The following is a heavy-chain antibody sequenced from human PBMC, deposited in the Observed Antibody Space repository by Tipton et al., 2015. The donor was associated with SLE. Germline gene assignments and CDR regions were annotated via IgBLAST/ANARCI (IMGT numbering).Heavy chain of an antibody. D-gene: IGHD2-15*01. V-gene: IGHV3-53*05. Sequence: SLRLSCAASGFTVSSNYMGWVRQAPGKGLEWVSVIYSGGSTYYADSVKGRFTISRDNSKNTLYLQMNSLRAEDTAVYYCARVGYCSGGSCLYRYFDLWGRGTLVTVSS. CDR2: IYSGGST. CDR3: ARVGYCSGGSCLYRYFDL. CDR1: GFTVSSNY. J-gene: IGHJ2*01.